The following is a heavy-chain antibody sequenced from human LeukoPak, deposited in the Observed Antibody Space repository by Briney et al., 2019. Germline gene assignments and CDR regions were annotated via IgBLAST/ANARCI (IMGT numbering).Heavy chain of an antibody. D-gene: IGHD2-8*02. CDR2: IYYSGST. V-gene: IGHV4-59*08. CDR1: GGSISSYY. Sequence: SETLSLTCTVSGGSISSYYWSWLRQPPGKGLEWIGYIYYSGSTNYNPSLKSRVTISVDTSKNQFSLNLSSVTAADTAVYYCARGRTAIFDYWGQGTLVTVSS. CDR3: ARGRTAIFDY. J-gene: IGHJ4*02.